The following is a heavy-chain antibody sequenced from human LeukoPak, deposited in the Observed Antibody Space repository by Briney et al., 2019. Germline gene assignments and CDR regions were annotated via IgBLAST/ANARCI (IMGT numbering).Heavy chain of an antibody. Sequence: GGSLRLSCAASGNYWMHWVRQAPGKGLVWVSHINSDGSWTSYADSVKGRFTISKDNSKNTLYLQMNSLRADDTAVYYCAKMSGVVWFGELRLPFDSWGQGTVVTVSS. CDR1: GNYW. CDR3: AKMSGVVWFGELRLPFDS. V-gene: IGHV3-74*01. J-gene: IGHJ4*02. D-gene: IGHD3-10*01. CDR2: INSDGSWT.